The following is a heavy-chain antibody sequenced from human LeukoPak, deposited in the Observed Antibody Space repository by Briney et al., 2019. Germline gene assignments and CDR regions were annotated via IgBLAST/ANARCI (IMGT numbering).Heavy chain of an antibody. CDR1: GYTFTGCY. Sequence: GASVKVSCKASGYTFTGCYMHWVRQAPGQGLEWMGRINPNSGGTSYAQKFQGRVTMTRDTSISTAYMELSRLRSDDTAVYYCARDPPGHWYFDLWGRGTLVTVSS. V-gene: IGHV1-2*06. J-gene: IGHJ2*01. CDR3: ARDPPGHWYFDL. CDR2: INPNSGGT.